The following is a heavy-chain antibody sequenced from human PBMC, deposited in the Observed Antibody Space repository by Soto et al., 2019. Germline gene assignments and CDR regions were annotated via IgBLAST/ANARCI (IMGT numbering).Heavy chain of an antibody. CDR3: ARADGGVYYYGMDV. V-gene: IGHV4-59*01. J-gene: IGHJ6*02. Sequence: SETLSLTCTVSGGSISSYYWSWIRQPPGKGLEWIGYIYYSGSTNYNPSLKSRVTISVDTSKNQFSLKLSSVTAADTAAYYCARADGGVYYYGMDVWGQGTTVTVS. D-gene: IGHD4-17*01. CDR1: GGSISSYY. CDR2: IYYSGST.